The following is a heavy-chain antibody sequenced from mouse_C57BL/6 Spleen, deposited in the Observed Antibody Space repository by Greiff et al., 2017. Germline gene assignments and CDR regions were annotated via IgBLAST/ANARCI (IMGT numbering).Heavy chain of an antibody. D-gene: IGHD1-1*01. CDR3: AINCYYDAGFAY. V-gene: IGHV1-74*01. CDR2: IHPSDSDT. J-gene: IGHJ3*01. CDR1: GYTFTSSW. Sequence: VQLQQPGAELVKPGASVKVSCKASGYTFTSSWMHWVKQRPGQGLEWIGRIHPSDSDTNYNQKFKGKATLTVDKSSSTAYMQLSSLTSEDSAVYYCAINCYYDAGFAYWGQGTLVTVSA.